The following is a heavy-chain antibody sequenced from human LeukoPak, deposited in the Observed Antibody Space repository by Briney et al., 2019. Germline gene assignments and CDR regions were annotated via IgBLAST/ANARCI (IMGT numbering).Heavy chain of an antibody. J-gene: IGHJ1*01. V-gene: IGHV3-23*01. CDR3: AKDVTYGDYVYYFRH. CDR2: ISGSGGST. CDR1: GFTFSSYA. D-gene: IGHD4-17*01. Sequence: GGSLRLSCAASGFTFSSYAMSWVRQAPGKGLEWVSAISGSGGSTYYADSVKGRFTISRDNSKNTLYLQMNSLRAEDTAVYYCAKDVTYGDYVYYFRHWGQGTLVTVSS.